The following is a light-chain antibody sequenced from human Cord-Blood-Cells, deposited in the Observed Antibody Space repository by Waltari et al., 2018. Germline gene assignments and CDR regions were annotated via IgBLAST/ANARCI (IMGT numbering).Light chain of an antibody. CDR3: SSYAGSNKV. J-gene: IGLJ2*01. V-gene: IGLV2-8*01. Sequence: QSALTQPPSASGSPGQSVTISCTGTSSDVGGYNYVSWYQQHPGKAPKRMIYEVSKRPAGVPDRFSGSKSGNTASLTVSGLQDENEADYYCSSYAGSNKVFGGGTKLTVL. CDR1: SSDVGGYNY. CDR2: EVS.